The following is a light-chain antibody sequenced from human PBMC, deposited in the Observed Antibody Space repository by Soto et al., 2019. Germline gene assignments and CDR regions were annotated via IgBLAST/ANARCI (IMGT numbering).Light chain of an antibody. CDR1: QSVSSK. CDR2: GAS. J-gene: IGKJ5*01. Sequence: EIVMTQSPGTLSVSPGERATLSCRASQSVSSKLAWYQQKPGQAPRLLIHGASTRATGVPARFSGSGSGTQFTLTISGLQSDDLAVYFCQQYGSSAITFGQGTRLEIK. CDR3: QQYGSSAIT. V-gene: IGKV3-15*01.